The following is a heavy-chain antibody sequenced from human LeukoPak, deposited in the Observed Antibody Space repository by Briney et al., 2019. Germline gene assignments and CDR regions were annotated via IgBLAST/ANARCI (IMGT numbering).Heavy chain of an antibody. CDR2: INHSGST. CDR1: GGSFSGYY. J-gene: IGHJ4*02. D-gene: IGHD6-13*01. V-gene: IGHV4-34*01. Sequence: SETLSLTCAVYGGSFSGYYWSWIRQPPGKGLEWIGEINHSGSTNYNPSLRSRVSISVDSSKHQFSLKVSSVTAADTAVYYCARGSDTAAGLYWGQGTLVTVSS. CDR3: ARGSDTAAGLY.